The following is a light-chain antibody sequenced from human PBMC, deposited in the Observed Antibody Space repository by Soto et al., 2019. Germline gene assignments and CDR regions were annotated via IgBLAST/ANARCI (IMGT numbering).Light chain of an antibody. V-gene: IGKV2-30*01. J-gene: IGKJ1*01. CDR3: MQNTHWPRT. Sequence: DVVLTQSPLSLPVTLGQPASISCTSSQALVYGDANTYLIWVQQRPGQSPRGLIYNVSRRDSGVPDRFSGSGSGTDFTLKISRVEAEDVGIYYCMQNTHWPRTFGQGTKVEIK. CDR2: NVS. CDR1: QALVYGDANTY.